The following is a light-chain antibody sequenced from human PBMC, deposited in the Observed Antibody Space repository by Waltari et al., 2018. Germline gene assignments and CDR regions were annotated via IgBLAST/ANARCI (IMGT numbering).Light chain of an antibody. CDR1: NIGSKR. CDR3: QVWDSSSDHYV. V-gene: IGLV3-21*01. J-gene: IGLJ1*01. CDR2: DDT. Sequence: SYVLTQPPSVSVAPGETARITCGGNNIGSKRANWYQQRPGQAPVLVIHDDTDRPSVIPGRVAASNSGHTATLTISRVEVADEADYYCQVWDSSSDHYVFGKGTKVSVL.